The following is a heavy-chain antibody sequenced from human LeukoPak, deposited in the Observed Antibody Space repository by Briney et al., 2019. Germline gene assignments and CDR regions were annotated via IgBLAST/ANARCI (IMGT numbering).Heavy chain of an antibody. CDR2: IIPIFGTA. Sequence: SVKVSCKASGGTFSSYAISWVRQAPGQGLEWMGGIIPIFGTANYAQKFQGRVTITADESTSTAYMELSSLRSEDTAVYYCARDLHAYYYDSDGYFDYWGQGTLITVSS. CDR1: GGTFSSYA. V-gene: IGHV1-69*13. CDR3: ARDLHAYYYDSDGYFDY. D-gene: IGHD3-22*01. J-gene: IGHJ4*02.